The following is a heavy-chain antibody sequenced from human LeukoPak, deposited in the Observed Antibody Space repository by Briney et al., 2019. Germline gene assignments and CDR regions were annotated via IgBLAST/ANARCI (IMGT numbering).Heavy chain of an antibody. D-gene: IGHD3-10*01. CDR3: ARVRYGSGSYLGPDDY. Sequence: GGSLRLSCAASGFTFSSYWMSWVRQAPGKGLEWVANIKQDGSEKYYVDSVKGRFTISRDNAKNSLYLQMNSLRAEDTAVYYCARVRYGSGSYLGPDDYWGQGTLVTVSS. V-gene: IGHV3-7*01. J-gene: IGHJ4*02. CDR1: GFTFSSYW. CDR2: IKQDGSEK.